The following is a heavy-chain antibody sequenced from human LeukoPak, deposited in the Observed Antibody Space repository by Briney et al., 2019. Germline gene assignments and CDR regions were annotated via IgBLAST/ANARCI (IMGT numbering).Heavy chain of an antibody. V-gene: IGHV1-18*01. CDR1: GYTFTSYG. D-gene: IGHD3-22*01. CDR3: ARVLGYYDSSGYAFDY. Sequence: ASVKVSCKASGYTFTSYGISWVRQAPGQGLEWMGWISAYNGNTSYAQKLQGRVTMTTDTSTSTAYMELRSLRSDDTAVYYCARVLGYYDSSGYAFDYWGQGTLVTVSS. J-gene: IGHJ4*02. CDR2: ISAYNGNT.